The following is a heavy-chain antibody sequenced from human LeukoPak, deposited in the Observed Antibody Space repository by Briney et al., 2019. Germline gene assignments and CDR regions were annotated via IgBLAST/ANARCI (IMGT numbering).Heavy chain of an antibody. CDR2: IYTSGST. V-gene: IGHV4-61*02. Sequence: PSQTLSLTCTVSGGSISSGSYYWSWIRQPAGKGLEWIGRIYTSGSTNYNPSLKSRITMSGDTSKNLFSLRLTSVTAADTAIYYCARDEGSGWYAYWGQGTLVTVSS. CDR1: GGSISSGSYY. D-gene: IGHD6-19*01. CDR3: ARDEGSGWYAY. J-gene: IGHJ4*02.